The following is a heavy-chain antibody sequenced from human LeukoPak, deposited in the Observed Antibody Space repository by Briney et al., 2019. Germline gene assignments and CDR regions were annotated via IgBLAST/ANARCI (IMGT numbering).Heavy chain of an antibody. D-gene: IGHD2-2*01. Sequence: GGSLRLSCAASGFTFSSYSMNWVRQAPGKGLEWVSSISSSSSYIYYADSVKGRFTISRDNAKNSLYLQMNSLRAEDTAVYYCARGYCSSTSCPEAFDIWGQGTMVTASS. CDR3: ARGYCSSTSCPEAFDI. CDR2: ISSSSSYI. V-gene: IGHV3-21*01. J-gene: IGHJ3*02. CDR1: GFTFSSYS.